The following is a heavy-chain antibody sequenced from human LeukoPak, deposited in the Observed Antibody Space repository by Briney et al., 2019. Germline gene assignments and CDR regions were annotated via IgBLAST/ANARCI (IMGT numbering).Heavy chain of an antibody. CDR1: GGSISGYY. CDR2: IHSSGYT. J-gene: IGHJ4*02. Sequence: SETLSLTCSVSGGSISGYYWTWLRQPPRKGLEWIGYIHSSGYTSYNPSLKSRVTISLDTSKNQFSLNLSSLTAADTAAYYCARDPGGYRFFDYWGQGTLVTVSS. D-gene: IGHD6-25*01. V-gene: IGHV4-59*01. CDR3: ARDPGGYRFFDY.